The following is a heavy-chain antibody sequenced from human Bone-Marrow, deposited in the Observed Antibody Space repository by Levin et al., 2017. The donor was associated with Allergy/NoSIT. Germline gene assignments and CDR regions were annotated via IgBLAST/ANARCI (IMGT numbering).Heavy chain of an antibody. V-gene: IGHV3-66*01. CDR2: IYSGGGT. J-gene: IGHJ4*02. CDR1: GVTVFNNY. D-gene: IGHD3-16*01. CDR3: GRDGPGEGH. Sequence: PGGSLRLSCTASGVTVFNNYFMWVRQAPGKGLEWVSHIYSGGGTNYADSVKGRFSVSRDNSKNTVYLQMNSLRADDTAVYFCGRDGPGEGHWGPGTQVTVSS.